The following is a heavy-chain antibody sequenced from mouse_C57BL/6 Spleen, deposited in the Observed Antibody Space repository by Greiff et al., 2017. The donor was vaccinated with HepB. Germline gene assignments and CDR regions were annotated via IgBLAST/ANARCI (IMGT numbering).Heavy chain of an antibody. V-gene: IGHV1-59*01. CDR3: ARGDESAWFAY. CDR2: IDPSDSYT. J-gene: IGHJ3*01. CDR1: GYTFTSYW. D-gene: IGHD2-13*01. Sequence: VQLQQPGAELVRPGTSVKLSCKASGYTFTSYWMHWVKQRPGQGLEWIGVIDPSDSYTNYNQKFKGKATLTVDTASSTAYMQLSSLTSEDSAVYYCARGDESAWFAYWGQGTLVTVSA.